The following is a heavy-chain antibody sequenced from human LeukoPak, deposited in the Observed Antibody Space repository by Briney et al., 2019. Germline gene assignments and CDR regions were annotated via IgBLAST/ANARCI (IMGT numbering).Heavy chain of an antibody. D-gene: IGHD2-21*02. CDR1: GFTFSNAW. J-gene: IGHJ4*02. CDR3: TTDLYCGGDCYPSGDY. Sequence: GGSLRLSCAASGFTFSNAWMSWARQAPGKGLEWVGRIKSKTDGGTTDYAAPVKGRFTISRDDSKNTLYLQMNSLKTEDTAVYYCTTDLYCGGDCYPSGDYWGQGTLVTVSS. V-gene: IGHV3-15*01. CDR2: IKSKTDGGTT.